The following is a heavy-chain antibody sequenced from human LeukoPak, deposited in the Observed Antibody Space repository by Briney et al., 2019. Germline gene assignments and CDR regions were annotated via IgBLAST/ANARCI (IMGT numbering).Heavy chain of an antibody. CDR2: IYYSVST. Sequence: SQTLSLTCTVSGGSISSGGYYWSWIRQHPGKGLEWIGYIYYSVSTYYNPSLKSRVTISVDTSKNQFSLKLSSVTAADTAVYYCARDQKGVYYDSTGRAFDIWGQGIMVTVSS. CDR3: ARDQKGVYYDSTGRAFDI. D-gene: IGHD3-22*01. CDR1: GGSISSGGYY. J-gene: IGHJ3*02. V-gene: IGHV4-31*03.